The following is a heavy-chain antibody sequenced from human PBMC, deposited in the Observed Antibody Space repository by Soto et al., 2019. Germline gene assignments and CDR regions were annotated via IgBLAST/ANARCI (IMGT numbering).Heavy chain of an antibody. CDR2: IYYSGST. D-gene: IGHD6-25*01. Sequence: PSETLSLTCTVSGGSISSYYWSWIRQPPGKGLEWIGYIYYSGSTNYNPSLKSRVTISVDTSKNQFSLKLSSVTAADTAVYYCATTQGLRPYYYYYMDVWGKGTTVTVSS. CDR3: ATTQGLRPYYYYYMDV. J-gene: IGHJ6*03. CDR1: GGSISSYY. V-gene: IGHV4-59*08.